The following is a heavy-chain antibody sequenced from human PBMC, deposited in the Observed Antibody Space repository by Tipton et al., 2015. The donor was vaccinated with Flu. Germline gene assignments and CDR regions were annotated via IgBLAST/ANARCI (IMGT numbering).Heavy chain of an antibody. Sequence: TLSLTCTVSGGSISSYYWSWIRQPPGKGLEWIGYIYYSGSTNYNPSLKSRVTISVDTSKNQFSLKLSSVTAADTAVYYCARRQRVSGRRYYFDYWGQGTLVTVSS. CDR1: GGSISSYY. CDR2: IYYSGST. D-gene: IGHD5-12*01. J-gene: IGHJ4*02. V-gene: IGHV4-59*01. CDR3: ARRQRVSGRRYYFDY.